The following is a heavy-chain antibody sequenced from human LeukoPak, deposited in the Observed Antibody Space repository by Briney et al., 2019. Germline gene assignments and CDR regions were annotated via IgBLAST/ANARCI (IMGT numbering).Heavy chain of an antibody. CDR1: GFTFSDYC. D-gene: IGHD5-12*01. CDR3: AKSSSYSGYKGDFDY. J-gene: IGHJ4*02. CDR2: ISSSGSTI. V-gene: IGHV3-11*01. Sequence: GGSLRLSCAASGFTFSDYCMSWIRQAPGKGLEWVSYISSSGSTIYYADSVKGRFTISRDNAKNSLYLQMNSLRAEDTALYYCAKSSSYSGYKGDFDYWGQGTLVTVSS.